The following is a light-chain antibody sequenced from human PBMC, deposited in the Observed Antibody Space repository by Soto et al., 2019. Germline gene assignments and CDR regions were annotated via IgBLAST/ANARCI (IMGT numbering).Light chain of an antibody. CDR1: SSDVGAYNY. Sequence: QSALTQPASVSGSPGQSITISCTGTSSDVGAYNYVSWYQQHPGKAPKLIIFDVSDRPSGVSFRFSGSKSGSTASLAISGLQAADEADYYCSSFTTSNTLVFGGGTTLTVL. V-gene: IGLV2-14*03. CDR2: DVS. J-gene: IGLJ2*01. CDR3: SSFTTSNTLV.